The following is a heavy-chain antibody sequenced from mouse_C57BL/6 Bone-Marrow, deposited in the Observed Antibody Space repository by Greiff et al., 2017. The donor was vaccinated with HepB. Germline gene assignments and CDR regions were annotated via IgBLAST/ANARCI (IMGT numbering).Heavy chain of an antibody. V-gene: IGHV5-9*01. CDR1: GFTFSSYT. D-gene: IGHD1-1*01. CDR3: ARHITTVVADWYFDG. Sequence: EVQRVESGGGLVKPGGSLKLSCAASGFTFSSYTMSWVRQTPEKRLEWVATISGGGGNTYYPDSVKGRFTISRDNAKNTLYLQMSSLRSEDTALYYCARHITTVVADWYFDGWGTGTTVTVSS. CDR2: ISGGGGNT. J-gene: IGHJ1*03.